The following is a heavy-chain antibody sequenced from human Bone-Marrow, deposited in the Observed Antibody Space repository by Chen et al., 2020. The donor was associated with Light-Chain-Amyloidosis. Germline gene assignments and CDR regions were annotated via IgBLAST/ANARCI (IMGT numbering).Heavy chain of an antibody. D-gene: IGHD6-6*01. Sequence: EVQLVESGGGLVKPGGSLRLSCAASGFTFSSYSMNWVRQAPGKGLEWVQSIGSSSSYIYYADSVKGRVTISRDNAKNSLYLKMNSLRAEDTAVYYCAREKYSSSGFDYWGQGTLVTVSS. J-gene: IGHJ4*02. CDR3: AREKYSSSGFDY. CDR2: IGSSSSYI. CDR1: GFTFSSYS. V-gene: IGHV3-21*01.